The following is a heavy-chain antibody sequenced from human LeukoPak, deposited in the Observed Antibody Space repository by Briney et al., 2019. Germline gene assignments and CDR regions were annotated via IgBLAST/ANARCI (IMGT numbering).Heavy chain of an antibody. D-gene: IGHD5-18*01. V-gene: IGHV4-34*01. CDR2: INHSGST. J-gene: IGHJ4*02. CDR3: VRGIQLWSFDY. CDR1: GGSFSGYY. Sequence: SETLSLTCAVYGGSFSGYYWSWIRQPPGKGLEWIGEINHSGSTNYNPSLKSRVTISVDTSKNQFSLKLSSVTAADTAVYYCVRGIQLWSFDYWGQGTLVTVSS.